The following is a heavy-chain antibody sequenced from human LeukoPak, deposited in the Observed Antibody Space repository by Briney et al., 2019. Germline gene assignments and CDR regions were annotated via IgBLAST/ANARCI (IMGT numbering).Heavy chain of an antibody. J-gene: IGHJ4*02. CDR1: GGSFSGYY. CDR2: INHSGST. D-gene: IGHD3-9*01. V-gene: IGHV4-34*09. CDR3: ARAPYYDILTGYSNYLIFDY. Sequence: PSETLSLTCAVYGGSFSGYYWSWIRQPPGKGLEWIGEINHSGSTNYNPSLKSRVTISVDTSKNQFSLKLSSVTAADTAVYYCARAPYYDILTGYSNYLIFDYWGQGTLVTVSS.